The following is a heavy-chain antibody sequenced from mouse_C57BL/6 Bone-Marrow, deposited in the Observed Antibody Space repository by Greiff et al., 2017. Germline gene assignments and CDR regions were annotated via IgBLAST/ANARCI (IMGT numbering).Heavy chain of an antibody. V-gene: IGHV1-81*01. Sequence: VQLQQSGAELARPGASVKLSCKASGYTFTSYGISWVKQRTGQGLEWIGEIYPRSGNTYYNEKFKGKDTLTSDKSSSTAYMELRSRTSEDSAVYFCARIYLWYFDVWGTGTTVTVSS. D-gene: IGHD2-3*01. CDR1: GYTFTSYG. CDR2: IYPRSGNT. J-gene: IGHJ1*03. CDR3: ARIYLWYFDV.